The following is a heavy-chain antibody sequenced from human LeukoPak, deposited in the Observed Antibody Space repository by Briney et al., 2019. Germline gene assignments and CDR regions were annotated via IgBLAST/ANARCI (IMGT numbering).Heavy chain of an antibody. Sequence: SETLSLTCTVSGGSINNGGYYWSWIRQHPGKGLEWIGYIYYSGSSYYNPSLRSRVTISVDTSKNQFSLKLNSVTAADTAVYFCARDCGGDSYLGAFDIWGQGTVVTVSS. J-gene: IGHJ3*02. D-gene: IGHD2-21*02. V-gene: IGHV4-31*03. CDR2: IYYSGSS. CDR3: ARDCGGDSYLGAFDI. CDR1: GGSINNGGYY.